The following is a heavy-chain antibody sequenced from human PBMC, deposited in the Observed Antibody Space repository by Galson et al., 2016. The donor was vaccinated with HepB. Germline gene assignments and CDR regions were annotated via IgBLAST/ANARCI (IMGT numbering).Heavy chain of an antibody. CDR1: GFTFSDYY. J-gene: IGHJ3*02. V-gene: IGHV3-11*06. D-gene: IGHD5-12*01. CDR3: ARTEFPNRGYDSAFDI. CDR2: INTIGYT. Sequence: SLRLSCAASGFTFSDYYMTWIRQAPGKGLEWVSFINTIGYTNSGDSVKGRFTISRDNAKNSLYLQMTNLRADDTAIYYCARTEFPNRGYDSAFDIWGQGTMVTVSS.